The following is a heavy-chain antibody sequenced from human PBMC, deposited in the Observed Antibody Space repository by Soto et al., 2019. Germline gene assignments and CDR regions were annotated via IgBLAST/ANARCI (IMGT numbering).Heavy chain of an antibody. CDR1: VGSVSNSNYS. Sequence: PSETLCITCTFSVGSVSNSNYSWGWIRQSPGKGLEWIGSVYYRGRSYSKSSVKSRVTISVDTSKNQFSLNLNSVTASDTAVYYCVSQRTSVLTKAYFDYWGPGALVTVSS. CDR3: VSQRTSVLTKAYFDY. V-gene: IGHV4-39*01. D-gene: IGHD2-8*01. J-gene: IGHJ4*02. CDR2: VYYRGRS.